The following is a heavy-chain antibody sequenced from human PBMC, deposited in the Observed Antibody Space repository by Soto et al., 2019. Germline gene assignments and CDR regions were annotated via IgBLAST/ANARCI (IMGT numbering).Heavy chain of an antibody. J-gene: IGHJ6*02. CDR3: ARHVLHPSYYYYGMDV. Sequence: GESLKISCKGSGYSFTSYWISWVRQMTGKGLEWMGRIDPSDSYTNYSPSFQGHVTISADKSISTAYLQWSSLKASDTAMYYCARHVLHPSYYYYGMDVWGQGTTVTVSS. D-gene: IGHD4-4*01. CDR1: GYSFTSYW. CDR2: IDPSDSYT. V-gene: IGHV5-10-1*01.